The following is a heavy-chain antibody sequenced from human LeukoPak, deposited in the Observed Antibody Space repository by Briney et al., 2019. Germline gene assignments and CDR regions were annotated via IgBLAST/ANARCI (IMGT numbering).Heavy chain of an antibody. CDR3: AKYSTRWFTDY. D-gene: IGHD6-13*01. J-gene: IGHJ4*02. CDR1: GGSFSGYY. CDR2: LSGSGSSI. V-gene: IGHV3-23*01. Sequence: ETLSLTCAVYGGSFSGYYWSWIRQPPGKGLEWVSALSGSGSSIYYADSVEGRFTISRDNSKGTLYLQMNSLRPEDTAIYYCAKYSTRWFTDYWGQGTLVTVSS.